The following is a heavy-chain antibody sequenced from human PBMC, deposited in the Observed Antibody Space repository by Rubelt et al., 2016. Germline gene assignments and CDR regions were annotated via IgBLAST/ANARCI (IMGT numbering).Heavy chain of an antibody. Sequence: QLQLQESGPGLVKLSETLSLTCTVSGGSISSSSYYWGWIRQPPGKGLEWLGSIYYSGSTYYNPSLKIRVTISVATSKSPFSLKLSAGTAADTAVYYCARGRCLEWLPPDYWGQGTLVTVSS. CDR1: GGSISSSSYY. D-gene: IGHD3-3*01. V-gene: IGHV4-39*01. CDR2: IYYSGST. CDR3: ARGRCLEWLPPDY. J-gene: IGHJ4*02.